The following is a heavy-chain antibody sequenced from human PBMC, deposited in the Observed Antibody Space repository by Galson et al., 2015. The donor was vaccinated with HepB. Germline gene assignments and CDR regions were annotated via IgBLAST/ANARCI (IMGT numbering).Heavy chain of an antibody. CDR3: ARILTFDGNLFDY. J-gene: IGHJ4*02. CDR2: ISGTGTT. CDR1: AGSLSRHF. Sequence: ETLSLTCTVSAGSLSRHFWAWLRQPPGKGPEFIAYISGTGTTNYNPSLQSRVAISVDTSKSQFSLKMRSVTAADTAVYYCARILTFDGNLFDYWGQGILVSVSA. V-gene: IGHV4-59*11. D-gene: IGHD1-14*01.